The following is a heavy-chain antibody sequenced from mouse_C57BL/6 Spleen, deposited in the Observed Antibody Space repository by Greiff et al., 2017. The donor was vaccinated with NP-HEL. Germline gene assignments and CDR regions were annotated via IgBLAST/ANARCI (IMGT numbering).Heavy chain of an antibody. CDR1: GFTFSSYA. J-gene: IGHJ1*03. Sequence: VQLKQSGEGLVKPGGSLKLSCAASGFTFSSYAMSWVRQTPEKRLEWVAYISSGGDYIYYADTVKGRFTISRDNARNTLYLQMSSLKSEDTAMYYCTRDPDSNYVYWYFDVWGTGTTVTVSS. CDR2: ISSGGDYI. CDR3: TRDPDSNYVYWYFDV. V-gene: IGHV5-9-1*02. D-gene: IGHD2-5*01.